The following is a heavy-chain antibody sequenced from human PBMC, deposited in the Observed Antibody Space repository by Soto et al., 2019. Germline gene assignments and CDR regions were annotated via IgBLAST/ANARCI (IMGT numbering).Heavy chain of an antibody. J-gene: IGHJ6*02. CDR1: GYSFTGYW. V-gene: IGHV5-51*01. D-gene: IGHD3-10*01. Sequence: PGESLKISCKGSGYSFTGYWIGWVRQMPGKGLEWMGIIYPGDSDTRYSPSFQGQVTISADKSISTAYLQWSSLKASDTAMYYCARLLPYYGSGSYYYYGMDVWGQGTTVTVSS. CDR3: ARLLPYYGSGSYYYYGMDV. CDR2: IYPGDSDT.